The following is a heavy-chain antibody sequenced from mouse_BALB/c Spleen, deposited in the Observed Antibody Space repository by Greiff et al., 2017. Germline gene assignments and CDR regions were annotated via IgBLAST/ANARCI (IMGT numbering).Heavy chain of an antibody. CDR1: GDSITSGY. J-gene: IGHJ4*01. CDR3: ARFDYYGSSPYAMDY. V-gene: IGHV3-8*02. D-gene: IGHD1-1*01. Sequence: EVQLQESGPRLVKPSQTLSLTCSVTGDSITSGYWNWIRKFPGNKLEYMGYISYSGSTYYNPSLKSRISITRDTSKNQYYLQLNSVTTEDTATYYCARFDYYGSSPYAMDYWGQGTSVTVSS. CDR2: ISYSGST.